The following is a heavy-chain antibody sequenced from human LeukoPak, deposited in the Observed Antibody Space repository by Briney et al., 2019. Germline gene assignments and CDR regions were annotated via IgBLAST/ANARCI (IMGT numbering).Heavy chain of an antibody. V-gene: IGHV4-59*01. D-gene: IGHD1-26*01. J-gene: IGHJ2*01. CDR3: ATLNWDREHWFFDL. CDR2: IYYSGST. Sequence: SETLSLTCTDSGGSISSYYWSWIRQPPGKGLEWIGYIYYSGSTNYNPSLKNRVTISVDTSKNQFSLKLNSVTAADTAVYYCATLNWDREHWFFDLWGRGTLVAVSS. CDR1: GGSISSYY.